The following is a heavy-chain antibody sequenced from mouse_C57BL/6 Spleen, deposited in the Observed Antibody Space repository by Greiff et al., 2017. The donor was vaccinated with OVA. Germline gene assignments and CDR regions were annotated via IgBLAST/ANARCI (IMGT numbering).Heavy chain of an antibody. CDR2: IDPSDSYT. V-gene: IGHV1-69*01. D-gene: IGHD2-4*01. J-gene: IGHJ2*01. Sequence: QVQLQQPGAELVMPGASVKLSCKASGYTFTSYWMHWVKQRPGQGLEWIGEIDPSDSYTNYNQKFKGKSTLTVDKSSSTAYMQLSSLTSEDSAVYYCARGDDYTTWGQGTTLTVSS. CDR3: ARGDDYTT. CDR1: GYTFTSYW.